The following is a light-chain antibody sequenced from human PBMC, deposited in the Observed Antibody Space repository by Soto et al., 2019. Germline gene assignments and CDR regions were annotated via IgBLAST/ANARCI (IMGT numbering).Light chain of an antibody. Sequence: QSVLTQPASVSGSPGQSITISCTGTSSDVGGYNYVSWYQQHPGKAPKLMIYDVSNRPSGVSNRFSGSKSGNTASLTISGLQAEDEADYYCSSYTSSSTLFVFGTGTQLT. CDR2: DVS. CDR1: SSDVGGYNY. V-gene: IGLV2-14*01. CDR3: SSYTSSSTLFV. J-gene: IGLJ1*01.